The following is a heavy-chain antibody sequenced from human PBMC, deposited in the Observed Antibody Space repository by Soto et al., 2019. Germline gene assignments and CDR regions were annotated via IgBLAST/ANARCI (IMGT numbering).Heavy chain of an antibody. J-gene: IGHJ6*02. CDR1: GFTFSSYG. Sequence: GSLRLSCAASGFTFSSYGMHWVRQAPGKGLEWVAVIWYDGSNKYYADSVKGRFTISRDNSKNTLYLQMNSLRAEDTAVYYCAREGGLIAARPPDGMDVWGQGTTVTVSS. CDR2: IWYDGSNK. V-gene: IGHV3-33*01. D-gene: IGHD6-6*01. CDR3: AREGGLIAARPPDGMDV.